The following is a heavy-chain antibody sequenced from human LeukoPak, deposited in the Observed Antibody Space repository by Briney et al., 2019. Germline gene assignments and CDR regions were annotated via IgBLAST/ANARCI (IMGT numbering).Heavy chain of an antibody. Sequence: GGSLRLSCVASGITFSRNYMSWVRQAPGKGLEWVSVSYSGGDTYYPDSVKGRFTVPRDNPKNTVYLQMNSLRAEDTAVYFCARSPVLDRNDWSFADWGQGTLVTVSS. V-gene: IGHV3-53*01. J-gene: IGHJ4*02. CDR2: SYSGGDT. D-gene: IGHD1-1*01. CDR1: GITFSRNY. CDR3: ARSPVLDRNDWSFAD.